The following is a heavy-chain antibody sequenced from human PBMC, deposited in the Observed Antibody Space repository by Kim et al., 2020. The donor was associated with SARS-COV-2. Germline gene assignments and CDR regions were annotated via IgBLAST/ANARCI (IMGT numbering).Heavy chain of an antibody. D-gene: IGHD2-21*01. CDR1: GASVSSDLCF. CDR3: ARAGCGRDS. Sequence: SETLSLTCTVSGASVSSDLCFWTWIRQPPGKGLEWIGYITNSGSTNYSPSVKSAVTISMDTSKNQFFLKMSSVTAADTAVYYCARAGCGRDSWGQGTLVTVSS. CDR2: ITNSGST. J-gene: IGHJ4*02. V-gene: IGHV4-61*01.